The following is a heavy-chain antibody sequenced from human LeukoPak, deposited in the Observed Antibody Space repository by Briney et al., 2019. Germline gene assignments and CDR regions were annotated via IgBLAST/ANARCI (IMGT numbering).Heavy chain of an antibody. CDR1: GFTFSSYS. Sequence: GGSLRLSCAASGFTFSSYSMNWVRQAPGKGLEWVSSISSSSSYIYYADSVKGRFTISRDNAKNSLYLQMNSLRAEDTAVYYCAKNDGYNYGFDAFDIWGQGTLVTVSS. CDR3: AKNDGYNYGFDAFDI. J-gene: IGHJ3*02. D-gene: IGHD5-18*01. V-gene: IGHV3-21*01. CDR2: ISSSSSYI.